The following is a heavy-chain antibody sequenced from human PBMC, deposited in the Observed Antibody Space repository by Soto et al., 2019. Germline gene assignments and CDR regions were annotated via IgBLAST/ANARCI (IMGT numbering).Heavy chain of an antibody. Sequence: QVQLVQSGAEVKKPGSSVKVSCKASGSTFSTYPISWVRQAPGQGLEWMGGIIPIFGTTNYALKFQGRVTITADKATSTAYMELSSLTSEDTAVYYCASQCDIASPTLHWFDPWGRGTMVTVAS. CDR1: GSTFSTYP. CDR2: IIPIFGTT. J-gene: IGHJ5*02. D-gene: IGHD6-6*01. CDR3: ASQCDIASPTLHWFDP. V-gene: IGHV1-69*06.